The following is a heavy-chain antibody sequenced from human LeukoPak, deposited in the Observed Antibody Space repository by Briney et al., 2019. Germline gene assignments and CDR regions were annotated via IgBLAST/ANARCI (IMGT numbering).Heavy chain of an antibody. J-gene: IGHJ3*02. CDR2: IYHSGST. Sequence: SGTLSLTCAVSGGSISSSNWWSWVRQPPGKGLEWIGEIYHSGSTNYNPSLKSRVTISVDTSKNQFSLKLSSVTAADTAVYYCARRSITIFGVVITLGNAFDIWGQGTMVTVSS. CDR1: GGSISSSNW. CDR3: ARRSITIFGVVITLGNAFDI. V-gene: IGHV4-4*02. D-gene: IGHD3-3*01.